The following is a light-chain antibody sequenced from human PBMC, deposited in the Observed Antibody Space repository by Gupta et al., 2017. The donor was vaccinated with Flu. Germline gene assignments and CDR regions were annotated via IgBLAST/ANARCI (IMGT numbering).Light chain of an antibody. CDR3: QQYDNLPLT. CDR2: DAS. CDR1: QDITNY. V-gene: IGKV1-33*01. J-gene: IGKJ4*01. Sequence: PSSLSASVGDRVTITCQASQDITNYLKWYQQKPGKAPKLLIYDASNLETGVPSRFSGSGSGTELSLTISSLQPEDIATYYCQQYDNLPLTFGGGTKVEI.